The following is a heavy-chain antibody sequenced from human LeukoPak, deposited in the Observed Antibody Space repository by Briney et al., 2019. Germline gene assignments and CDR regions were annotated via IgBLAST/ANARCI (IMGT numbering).Heavy chain of an antibody. Sequence: GGSLRLSCAASGFTFSSYGMHWVRQAPGKGLEWVAVISYDGSDKHYADSVKGRFTISRDNSKNTLYLQMNSLRAEDTAVYYCAKWAYSDFDYWGQGTLVTVPS. J-gene: IGHJ4*02. CDR1: GFTFSSYG. CDR2: ISYDGSDK. V-gene: IGHV3-30*18. D-gene: IGHD1-26*01. CDR3: AKWAYSDFDY.